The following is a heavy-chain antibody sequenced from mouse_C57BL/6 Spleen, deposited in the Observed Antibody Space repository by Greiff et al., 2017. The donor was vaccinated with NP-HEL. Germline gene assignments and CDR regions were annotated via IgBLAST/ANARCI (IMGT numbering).Heavy chain of an antibody. CDR2: ITYSGST. Sequence: EVKLQESGPGLVKPSQSLSLTCTVTGYSITSGYGWNWIRQFPGNKLEWMGYITYSGSTNYNPSLKSRISITRDTSKNQFFLQLNTETTEETATYYCARTARIKYWGQGTTLTVSA. V-gene: IGHV3-1*02. CDR1: GYSITSGYG. CDR3: ARTARIKY. J-gene: IGHJ2*01. D-gene: IGHD1-2*01.